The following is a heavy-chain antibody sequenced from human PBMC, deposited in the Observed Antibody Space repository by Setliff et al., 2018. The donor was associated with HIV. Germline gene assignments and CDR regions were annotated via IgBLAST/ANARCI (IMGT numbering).Heavy chain of an antibody. CDR3: ARDSGAVAGTRYYFDY. J-gene: IGHJ4*02. Sequence: SVKVSCKASGGTFSSYAISWVRQAPGQGLEWMGGIIPILGIANYAQKFQGRVTITADESTSTAYMELSSLRSEDTAVYYCARDSGAVAGTRYYFDYWGQGTLVTVSS. CDR2: IIPILGIA. V-gene: IGHV1-69*10. CDR1: GGTFSSYA. D-gene: IGHD6-19*01.